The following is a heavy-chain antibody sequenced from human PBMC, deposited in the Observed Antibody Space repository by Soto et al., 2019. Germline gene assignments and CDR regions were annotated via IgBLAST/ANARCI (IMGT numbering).Heavy chain of an antibody. V-gene: IGHV4-39*01. CDR3: ARTMTTDNFDY. J-gene: IGHJ4*02. CDR2: IYYSGST. CDR1: GGSISGSSYY. D-gene: IGHD4-17*01. Sequence: SETLSLTCTVSGGSISGSSYYWGWIRQPPGKGLERIGSIYYSGSTYYNPSLKSRVTISVDTSKNQFSLKLSSVTAADTAVYYCARTMTTDNFDYWGQGTLVTVSS.